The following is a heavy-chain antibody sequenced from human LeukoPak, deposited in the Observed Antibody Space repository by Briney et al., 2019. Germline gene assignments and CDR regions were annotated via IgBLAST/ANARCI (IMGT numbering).Heavy chain of an antibody. CDR3: ARHGLNYYYYYYMDV. D-gene: IGHD3-22*01. V-gene: IGHV4-39*01. CDR2: IYYSGST. CDR1: GGSISSSSYY. J-gene: IGHJ6*03. Sequence: PSETLSLTCTVSGGSISSSSYYWGWIRQPPGKGLEWIGSIYYSGSTYYDPSLKSRVTISVDTSKNQFSLKLSSVTAADTAVYYCARHGLNYYYYYYMDVWGKGTTVTIS.